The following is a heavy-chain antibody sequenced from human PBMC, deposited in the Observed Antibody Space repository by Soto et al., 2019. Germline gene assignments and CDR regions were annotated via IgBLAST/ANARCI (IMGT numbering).Heavy chain of an antibody. CDR2: ISSSSSTI. CDR3: ARDVYGDYGGVGY. V-gene: IGHV3-48*01. CDR1: GFTFSSYS. Sequence: EVQLVESGGGLVQPGGSLRLSCAASGFTFSSYSMNWVRQAPGTGLEWVSYISSSSSTIYYADSVKGRFTISRNNAKNALYLQINSLRAEDMTVYYCARDVYGDYGGVGYWGQGTLVTFSS. J-gene: IGHJ4*02. D-gene: IGHD4-17*01.